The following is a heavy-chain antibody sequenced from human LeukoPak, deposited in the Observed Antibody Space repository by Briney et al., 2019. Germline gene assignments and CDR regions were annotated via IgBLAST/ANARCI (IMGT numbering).Heavy chain of an antibody. Sequence: SETLSLTCTGSGGSIRSYYWSWVRQPPGKGLEWSGYIYYSGSTNYNPSLKSRVTISVDTSKNQFSLKLSSVTAADTAVYYCARIDRAVAGTIDYWGQGTLVTVSS. CDR1: GGSIRSYY. J-gene: IGHJ4*02. CDR2: IYYSGST. CDR3: ARIDRAVAGTIDY. V-gene: IGHV4-59*08. D-gene: IGHD6-19*01.